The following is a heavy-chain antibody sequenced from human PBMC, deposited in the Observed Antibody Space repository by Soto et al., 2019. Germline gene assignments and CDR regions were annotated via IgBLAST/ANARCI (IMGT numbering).Heavy chain of an antibody. CDR3: AIHARFCSSATCYSEAFDI. D-gene: IGHD2-2*02. J-gene: IGHJ3*02. V-gene: IGHV4-39*01. Sequence: SETLSLTCTVSGGSIISSSYYWAWIRQPPGKGLEWIGTISYGGSTSYNPSLKSRVTISVDTSKDQFSLRLTSVTATDSSVYYCAIHARFCSSATCYSEAFDIWGQGSMVTVSS. CDR1: GGSIISSSYY. CDR2: ISYGGST.